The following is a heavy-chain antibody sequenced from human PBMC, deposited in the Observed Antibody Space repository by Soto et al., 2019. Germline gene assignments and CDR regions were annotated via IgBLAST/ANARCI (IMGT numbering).Heavy chain of an antibody. CDR1: GFTFSSYA. Sequence: EVQLLESGGGLVQPGGSLRLSCAASGFTFSSYAMSWVRQAPGKGLEWVSAISGSGGSTYYADSVKGRFTISRDNSKNTLYLQMNSLRAEDTAVYYCAKVWYVGLVAATKNDYWGQGTLVTVSS. CDR2: ISGSGGST. J-gene: IGHJ4*02. D-gene: IGHD2-15*01. V-gene: IGHV3-23*01. CDR3: AKVWYVGLVAATKNDY.